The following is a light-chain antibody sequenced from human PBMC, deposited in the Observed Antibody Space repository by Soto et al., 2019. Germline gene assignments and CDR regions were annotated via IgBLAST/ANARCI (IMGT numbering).Light chain of an antibody. CDR3: CSDKRSSTLI. CDR2: EVT. V-gene: IGLV2-23*02. J-gene: IGLJ2*01. Sequence: QSVLTQPASVSGSPGQSITISCTGTSSDVGSYNLVSWYQQHPGNAPKLMIYEVTTRPSGVSYRFSGSKAGNTASLTISGLQAEDEADYYCCSDKRSSTLIFGGGTKLTFL. CDR1: SSDVGSYNL.